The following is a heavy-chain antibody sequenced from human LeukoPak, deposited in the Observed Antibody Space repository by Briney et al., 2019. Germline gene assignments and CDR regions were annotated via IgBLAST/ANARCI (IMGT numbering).Heavy chain of an antibody. J-gene: IGHJ5*02. CDR2: INPNSGGT. Sequence: ASVKVSCKASGYTFTGYYMHWVRQAPGQGLEWMGWINPNSGGTNYAQKFQGRVTMTRDTSISTAYMELSRLRSDDTAVYYCARLMVRVNWFDPWGQGTLVTVSS. V-gene: IGHV1-2*02. CDR3: ARLMVRVNWFDP. D-gene: IGHD3-10*01. CDR1: GYTFTGYY.